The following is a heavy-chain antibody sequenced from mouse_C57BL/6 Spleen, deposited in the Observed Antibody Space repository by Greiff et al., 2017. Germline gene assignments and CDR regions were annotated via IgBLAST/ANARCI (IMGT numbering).Heavy chain of an antibody. CDR2: ISYDGSN. CDR1: GYSITSGYY. CDR3: ARDATVVATDYWYFDV. J-gene: IGHJ1*03. Sequence: EVQVVESGPGLVKPSQSLSLTCSVTGYSITSGYYWNWIRQFPGNKLEWMGYISYDGSNNYNPSLKNRISITRDTSKNQFFLKLNSVTTEDTATYYCARDATVVATDYWYFDVWGTGTTVTVSS. D-gene: IGHD1-1*01. V-gene: IGHV3-6*01.